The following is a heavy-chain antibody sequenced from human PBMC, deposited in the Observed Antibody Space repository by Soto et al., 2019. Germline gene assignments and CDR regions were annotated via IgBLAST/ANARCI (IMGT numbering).Heavy chain of an antibody. D-gene: IGHD6-13*01. CDR2: IYPGDSNT. CDR1: GYSFSSYW. Sequence: EVQLVQSGAEVKKPGESLKISCKGSGYSFSSYWIGWVRQMPGKGLEYMGAIYPGDSNTRYSPSFQGQVTISADKSSSTAYVQWSSPKASDTAMYYCARGVDGSSCALYWGQGTLVTVSS. V-gene: IGHV5-51*03. CDR3: ARGVDGSSCALY. J-gene: IGHJ4*02.